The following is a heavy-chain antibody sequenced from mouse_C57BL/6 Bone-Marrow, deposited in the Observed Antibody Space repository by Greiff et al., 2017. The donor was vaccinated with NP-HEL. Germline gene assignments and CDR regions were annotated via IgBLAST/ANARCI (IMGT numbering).Heavy chain of an antibody. CDR3: ADTVVAYYYAMDY. CDR1: GFTFSDYG. V-gene: IGHV5-17*01. CDR2: ISSGSSTI. Sequence: EVMLVESGGGLVKPGGSLKLSCAASGFTFSDYGMHWVRQAPEKGLEWVAYISSGSSTIYYADTVKGRFTISRDNSKNTLFLQMTSLRSDDTAMYYCADTVVAYYYAMDYWGQGTSVTVSS. J-gene: IGHJ4*01. D-gene: IGHD1-1*01.